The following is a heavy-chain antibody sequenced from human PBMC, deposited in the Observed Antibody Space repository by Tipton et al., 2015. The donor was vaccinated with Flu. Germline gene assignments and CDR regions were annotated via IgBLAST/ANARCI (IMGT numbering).Heavy chain of an antibody. V-gene: IGHV3-9*01. CDR2: ISWNSGSI. Sequence: SLRLSCAASGFTFDDYTMHWIRQAPGKGLEWVSGISWNSGSIGYADSVKGRFTISRDNAKKSLYLQMNSLRAEDSALYYCAKDRSLLIGYCSGGMDVWGQGTTVTVSS. J-gene: IGHJ6*02. CDR1: GFTFDDYT. D-gene: IGHD3-9*01. CDR3: AKDRSLLIGYCSGGMDV.